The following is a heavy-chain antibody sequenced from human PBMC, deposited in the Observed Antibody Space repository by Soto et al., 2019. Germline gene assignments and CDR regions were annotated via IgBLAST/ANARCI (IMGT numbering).Heavy chain of an antibody. CDR2: IYYSGST. J-gene: IGHJ4*02. D-gene: IGHD1-26*01. Sequence: SGGSLRLSCAASGLTFSSYSMNWVRQPPGKGLEWIGYIYYSGSTYYNPSFKSRVTISVDTSKNQFSLKLSSVTAADTAVYYCARWSLYYFAYWGQGTLVPVSS. CDR3: ARWSLYYFAY. CDR1: GLTFSSYS. V-gene: IGHV4-59*08.